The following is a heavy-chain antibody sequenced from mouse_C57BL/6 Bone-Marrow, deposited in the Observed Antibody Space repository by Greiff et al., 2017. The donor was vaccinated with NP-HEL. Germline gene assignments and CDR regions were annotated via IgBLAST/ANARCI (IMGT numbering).Heavy chain of an antibody. CDR3: ARERDYGSSYCYFDY. Sequence: VQLQESGPGLVKPSQSLSLTCSVTGYSITSGYYWNWIRQFPGNKLEWMGYISYDGSNNYNPSLKNRISITRDTSKNQFFLKLNSVTTEDTATYYCARERDYGSSYCYFDYWGQGTTLTVSS. J-gene: IGHJ2*01. V-gene: IGHV3-6*01. CDR2: ISYDGSN. D-gene: IGHD1-1*01. CDR1: GYSITSGYY.